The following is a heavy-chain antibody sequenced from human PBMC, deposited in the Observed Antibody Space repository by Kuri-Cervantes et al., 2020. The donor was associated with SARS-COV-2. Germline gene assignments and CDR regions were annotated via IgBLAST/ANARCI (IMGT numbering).Heavy chain of an antibody. Sequence: GESLKISCAASGFTFSSYGMHWVRQAPGKGLEWVAVIWYDGSNEYYADSVKGRFTISRDNSKNTLYLEMDGLRPEDTAVYYCARNMTFDEYGDYFYYYMDVWGKGTTVTVSS. CDR2: IWYDGSNE. CDR3: ARNMTFDEYGDYFYYYMDV. D-gene: IGHD3-16*01. J-gene: IGHJ6*03. V-gene: IGHV3-33*01. CDR1: GFTFSSYG.